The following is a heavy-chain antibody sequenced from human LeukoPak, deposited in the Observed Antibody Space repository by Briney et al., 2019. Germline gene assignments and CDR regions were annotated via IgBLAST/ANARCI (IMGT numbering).Heavy chain of an antibody. Sequence: GGSLRLSCAASGFTFSSYALSWVRQAPGKGLGWGSAISGSGGSTYYADSVKGRFTISRDKSKNTLYLRMNSLRAEDPAVYYCAKGGDSSGWYYFDYWGQGTLVTVSS. CDR3: AKGGDSSGWYYFDY. D-gene: IGHD6-19*01. CDR2: ISGSGGST. V-gene: IGHV3-23*01. CDR1: GFTFSSYA. J-gene: IGHJ4*02.